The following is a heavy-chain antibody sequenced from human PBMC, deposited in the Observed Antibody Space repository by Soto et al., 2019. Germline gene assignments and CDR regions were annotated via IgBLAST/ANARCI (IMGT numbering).Heavy chain of an antibody. Sequence: PSETLSLTCTVSGGSISSYDWSWIRQPPGKGLEWIGYIYYSGSTNYNPSLKSRVTISVDTSKTLFSLKLSSVTAADTAVYYCARVGYCSGGSCYEGAFDIWGQGTMVTVSS. J-gene: IGHJ3*02. CDR3: ARVGYCSGGSCYEGAFDI. CDR2: IYYSGST. V-gene: IGHV4-59*01. D-gene: IGHD2-15*01. CDR1: GGSISSYD.